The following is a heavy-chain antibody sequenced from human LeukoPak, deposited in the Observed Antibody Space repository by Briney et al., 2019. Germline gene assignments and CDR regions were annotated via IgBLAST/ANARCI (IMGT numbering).Heavy chain of an antibody. CDR2: IYSGGST. D-gene: IGHD3-3*01. J-gene: IGHJ4*02. CDR3: ARDHDFDY. V-gene: IGHV3-66*02. CDR1: GFTFSSYS. Sequence: PGGSLRLSCAASGFTFSSYSMNGVRQAPGKGLEGVSVIYSGGSTYYADSVKGRIAISRNNSKNTLYLQVNSLRAEDTAVYYCARDHDFDYWGQGTLVTVSS.